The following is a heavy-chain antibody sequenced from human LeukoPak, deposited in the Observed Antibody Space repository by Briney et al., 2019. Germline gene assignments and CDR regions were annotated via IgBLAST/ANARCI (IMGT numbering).Heavy chain of an antibody. J-gene: IGHJ3*02. CDR2: IYTSGST. CDR3: ARDRWLGTGEAFDI. V-gene: IGHV4-61*02. CDR1: GGSISSSSYY. Sequence: NPSETLSLTCTVSGGSISSSSYYWGWIRQPAGKGLEWIGRIYTSGSTNYNPSLKSRVTMSVDTSKNQFSLKLSSVTAADTAVYYCARDRWLGTGEAFDIWGQGTMVTVSS. D-gene: IGHD6-19*01.